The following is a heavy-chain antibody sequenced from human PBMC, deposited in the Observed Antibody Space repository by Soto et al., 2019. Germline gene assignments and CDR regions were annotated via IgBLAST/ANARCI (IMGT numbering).Heavy chain of an antibody. CDR3: ATDRRGSTNIY. CDR1: GFTFSDYW. D-gene: IGHD2-2*01. V-gene: IGHV3-7*01. Sequence: GGSLRLSCAAPGFTFSDYWMSWVRQAPGKGLEWVANIKQDGSEKYYVDSVKGRFTISRDNAKNSLYLQMNSLSAEDTAVYYCATDRRGSTNIYWGQGTLVTVSS. CDR2: IKQDGSEK. J-gene: IGHJ4*02.